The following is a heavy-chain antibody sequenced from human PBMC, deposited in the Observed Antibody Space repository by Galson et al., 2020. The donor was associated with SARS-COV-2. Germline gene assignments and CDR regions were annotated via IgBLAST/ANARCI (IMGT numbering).Heavy chain of an antibody. CDR2: INPNSGGT. J-gene: IGHJ5*02. Sequence: GESLKISCKASGYTFTGYYMHWVRQAPGQGLEWMGWINPNSGGTNYAQKFQGRVTMTRDTSISTAYMELSRLRSDDTAVYYCASAPYCSSTSCYHNWFDPWGQGTLVTVSS. CDR1: GYTFTGYY. V-gene: IGHV1-2*02. D-gene: IGHD2-2*01. CDR3: ASAPYCSSTSCYHNWFDP.